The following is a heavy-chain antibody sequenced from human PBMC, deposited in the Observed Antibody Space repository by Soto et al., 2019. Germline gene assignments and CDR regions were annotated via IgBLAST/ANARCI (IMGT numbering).Heavy chain of an antibody. CDR2: IYYSGST. D-gene: IGHD3-10*01. Sequence: QVQLQESGPGLVKPSQTLSLTCTVSGGSISSGGYYWSWIRQHPGKGLEWIGYIYYSGSTYYNPSLKSRFTIAVDTSKNQFSLKLSSVTAADTAVYYCARGGSYGSGKGGMDVWGQGTTVTVSS. CDR3: ARGGSYGSGKGGMDV. V-gene: IGHV4-31*03. J-gene: IGHJ6*02. CDR1: GGSISSGGYY.